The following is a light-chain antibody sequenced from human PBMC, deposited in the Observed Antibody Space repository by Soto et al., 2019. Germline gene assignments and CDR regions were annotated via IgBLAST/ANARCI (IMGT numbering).Light chain of an antibody. CDR2: SAS. Sequence: EIVMTQSPATLSVSPGERATLSCRASKSISTELAWYQQKPGQPPRLLIYSASTRATGVPARFTGSGSGSEFTLTISGLQSEDFALYYCQQGHNWPLTFGQGTRLEI. CDR1: KSISTE. CDR3: QQGHNWPLT. V-gene: IGKV3-15*01. J-gene: IGKJ2*01.